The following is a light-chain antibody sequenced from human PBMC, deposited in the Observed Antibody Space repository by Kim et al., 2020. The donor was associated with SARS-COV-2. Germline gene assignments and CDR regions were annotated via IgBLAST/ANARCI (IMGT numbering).Light chain of an antibody. CDR1: QFVSIN. Sequence: EIVMTQSPATLSLSPGERATLSCRASQFVSINFSCYQQQPGQAPRLLIYGASTRATGIPARFIGSGSGTEFSLTISSLQSGDFSVYYCQQYNNWPPLTFVGGSKVE. J-gene: IGKJ4*01. CDR2: GAS. V-gene: IGKV3-15*01. CDR3: QQYNNWPPLT.